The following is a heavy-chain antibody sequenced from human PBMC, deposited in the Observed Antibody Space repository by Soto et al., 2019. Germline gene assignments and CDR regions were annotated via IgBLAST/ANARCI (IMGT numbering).Heavy chain of an antibody. D-gene: IGHD3-16*02. Sequence: GGSLRLSCAASGFTFSSYGMHWVRQAPGKGLEWVAVIWYDGSNKYYADSVKGRFTISRDNSKNTLYLQMNSLRAEDTAVYYCARDPGGPYYDYIWGSYRYTYYFDYWGQGTLVTVSS. CDR3: ARDPGGPYYDYIWGSYRYTYYFDY. V-gene: IGHV3-33*01. CDR1: GFTFSSYG. CDR2: IWYDGSNK. J-gene: IGHJ4*02.